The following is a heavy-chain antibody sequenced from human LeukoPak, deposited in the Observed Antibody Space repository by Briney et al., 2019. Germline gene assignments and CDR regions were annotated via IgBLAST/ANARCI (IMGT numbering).Heavy chain of an antibody. D-gene: IGHD6-19*01. CDR3: ARELAVAGTIDY. V-gene: IGHV4-34*01. CDR1: GGSFSGYY. CDR2: INHSGST. J-gene: IGHJ4*02. Sequence: SETLSLTCAVYGGSFSGYYWSWIRQPPGKGLEWVGEINHSGSTNYNPSLKSRVTISVDTSKNQFALKLSSVTAADTAVYYCARELAVAGTIDYWGQGTLVTVSS.